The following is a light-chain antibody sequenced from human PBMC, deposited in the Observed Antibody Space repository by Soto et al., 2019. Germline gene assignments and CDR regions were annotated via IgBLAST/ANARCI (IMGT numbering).Light chain of an antibody. Sequence: EIVLTQSPGTLSLSPGERATLSCRASQSVSSSYLAWYQQKPGQAPRLLIFDASTRATGIPARFSGSGSGTHFTLTISRLEPEDFAVYYCQQYGNSRWTFGQGTKVDIK. CDR2: DAS. CDR1: QSVSSSY. V-gene: IGKV3-20*01. J-gene: IGKJ1*01. CDR3: QQYGNSRWT.